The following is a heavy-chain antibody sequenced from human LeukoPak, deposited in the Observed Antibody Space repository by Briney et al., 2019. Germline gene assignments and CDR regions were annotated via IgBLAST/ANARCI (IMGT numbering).Heavy chain of an antibody. CDR2: INTDGSST. CDR3: ARVVVKRNDLAY. J-gene: IGHJ4*02. D-gene: IGHD3-22*01. CDR1: GFTLSSYW. Sequence: GGSLRLSCSASGFTLSSYWMHWVRQAPGKGLVWVSRINTDGSSTNFADSVKGRFTVSRDNAKNTLYLQMNSLRAEDTAVYYCARVVVKRNDLAYWGQGTLVTVSS. V-gene: IGHV3-74*01.